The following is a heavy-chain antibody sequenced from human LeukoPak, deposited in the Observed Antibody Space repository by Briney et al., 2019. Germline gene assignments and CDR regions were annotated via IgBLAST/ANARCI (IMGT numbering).Heavy chain of an antibody. Sequence: TGGSLRLSCAASGFTFSSYSMNWVRQAPGKGLEWVSSISSSSSYIYYADSVKGRFTISRDNAKNSLYLQMNSLRAEDTAVYYCAREGLYSSGYDYWGQGTLVTVSS. D-gene: IGHD6-19*01. V-gene: IGHV3-21*01. CDR2: ISSSSSYI. CDR3: AREGLYSSGYDY. J-gene: IGHJ4*02. CDR1: GFTFSSYS.